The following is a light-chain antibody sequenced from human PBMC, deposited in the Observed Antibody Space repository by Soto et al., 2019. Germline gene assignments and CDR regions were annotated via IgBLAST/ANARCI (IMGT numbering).Light chain of an antibody. V-gene: IGLV2-23*01. CDR3: CSYAGSSTLV. J-gene: IGLJ2*01. Sequence: QSVLTQPASVSGSREQSITISCTGTSSDVGSYNLVSWYQHHPGRAPKLMISEGGKRPSGVSNRFSGSKSGNTASLTISGLQAEDEADYYCCSYAGSSTLVFGGGTKVTVL. CDR2: EGG. CDR1: SSDVGSYNL.